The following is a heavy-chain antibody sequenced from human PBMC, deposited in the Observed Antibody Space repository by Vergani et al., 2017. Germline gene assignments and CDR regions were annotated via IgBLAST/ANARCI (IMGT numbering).Heavy chain of an antibody. V-gene: IGHV1-69*06. J-gene: IGHJ4*02. D-gene: IGHD3-10*01. Sequence: QVQLVQSGAEVKKPGSSVKVSCKASGGTFSSYAISWVRQAPGQGLEWMGGIIPIFGTANYAQKFQGRVTITAGKSTSTAYMELSSLRSEDTAVYYCARSEGRPGLWELKNYYGSGXAMDWGQGTLVTVSS. CDR2: IIPIFGTA. CDR3: ARSEGRPGLWELKNYYGSGXAMD. CDR1: GGTFSSYA.